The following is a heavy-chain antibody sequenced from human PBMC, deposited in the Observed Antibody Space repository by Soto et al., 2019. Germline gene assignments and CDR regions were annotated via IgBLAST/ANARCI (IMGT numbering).Heavy chain of an antibody. CDR1: GFTFSTYA. V-gene: IGHV3-23*01. J-gene: IGHJ4*02. CDR2: VSASGLNT. Sequence: EVQLLESGGKLVQPGGSLTLSCAASGFTFSTYAMAWVRNAPGKGLEWVSGVSASGLNTDYADPVKGRFYISRDNSKNTMSLHMHCLRAEDTALSYCEIDRPRRTSGYFCDYWGQGTPVTVSS. CDR3: EIDRPRRTSGYFCDY. D-gene: IGHD5-18*01.